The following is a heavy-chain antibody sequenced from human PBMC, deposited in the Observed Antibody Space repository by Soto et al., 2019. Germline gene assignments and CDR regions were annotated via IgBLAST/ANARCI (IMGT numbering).Heavy chain of an antibody. CDR3: ARGVTTGATIEGFDY. CDR2: ITPTLGTT. J-gene: IGHJ4*02. Sequence: QVQLVQSGAGVKRPGSSVKVSCKASGATFSGSAFSWVRQAPGQGLEWVGGITPTLGTTNYAQHLQGRVNITADEYTTNSFIELTSITSEDTAIYYCARGVTTGATIEGFDYWGKGTLVTVSS. V-gene: IGHV1-69*01. CDR1: GATFSGSA. D-gene: IGHD1-1*01.